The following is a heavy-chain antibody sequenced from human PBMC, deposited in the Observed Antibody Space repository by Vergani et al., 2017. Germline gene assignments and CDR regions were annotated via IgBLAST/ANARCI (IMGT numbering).Heavy chain of an antibody. CDR2: IIPILGIA. V-gene: IGHV1-69*02. D-gene: IGHD6-13*01. CDR3: ARAAAAVPGRFDP. J-gene: IGHJ5*02. CDR1: GGTFSSYT. Sequence: QVQLVQSGAEVKKPGSSVKVSCKASGGTFSSYTISWVRQATGQGLEWMGRIIPILGIANYAQKFQGRVTITADISTSTAYMELSSLRSEDTAVYYCARAAAAVPGRFDPWGQGTLVTVSS.